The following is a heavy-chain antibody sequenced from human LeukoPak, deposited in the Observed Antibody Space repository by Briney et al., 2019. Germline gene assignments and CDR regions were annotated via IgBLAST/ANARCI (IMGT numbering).Heavy chain of an antibody. CDR2: ITISRTTI. Sequence: GGSLRLSCAAPGFTFSNYNMHWVRQAPGKGLQWVSYITISRTTIYYADSVKGRFTISRDNAKNSLYLQMNSLRAEDTAVYYCAREPPYSGSWTDFDYWGQGTLVTVSS. D-gene: IGHD6-13*01. V-gene: IGHV3-48*01. CDR3: AREPPYSGSWTDFDY. J-gene: IGHJ4*02. CDR1: GFTFSNYN.